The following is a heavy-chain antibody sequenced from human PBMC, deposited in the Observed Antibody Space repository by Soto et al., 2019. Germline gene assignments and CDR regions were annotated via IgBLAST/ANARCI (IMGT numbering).Heavy chain of an antibody. CDR2: ISASGRS. CDR3: ARGMGRYFDL. J-gene: IGHJ2*01. V-gene: IGHV4-4*07. D-gene: IGHD2-8*01. Sequence: QVQLQESGPGLVKPSETLSLTCTVSGDFISNVYWSWIRQPAGKGLQSLGRISASGRSNYNPNLQSRVAMSLDTSKNQFSLRLTSLSAADTAVYFCARGMGRYFDLWGRGTMVTVFS. CDR1: GDFISNVY.